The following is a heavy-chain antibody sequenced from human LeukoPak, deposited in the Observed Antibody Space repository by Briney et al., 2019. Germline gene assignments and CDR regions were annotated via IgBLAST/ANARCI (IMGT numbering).Heavy chain of an antibody. CDR3: AKEGRRYFDY. J-gene: IGHJ4*02. V-gene: IGHV3-30*04. Sequence: GGSLRLSCAASGFTFSSYAMHWVRQAPGKGLEWVGVISYDGSNKYYADSVKGRFTISRDNSKNTLFLQMNSLRGEDTAVYYCAKEGRRYFDYWGQGNLVTVST. CDR1: GFTFSSYA. CDR2: ISYDGSNK.